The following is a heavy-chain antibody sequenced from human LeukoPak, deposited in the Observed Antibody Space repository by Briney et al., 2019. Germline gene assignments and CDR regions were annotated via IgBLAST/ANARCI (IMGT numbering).Heavy chain of an antibody. D-gene: IGHD2-2*02. CDR2: IIPMFDTA. J-gene: IGHJ4*02. Sequence: SVKVSCKAFGGTFSTYAISWVRQAPGQGLEWMGGIIPMFDTAAYAQKFQGRVTITTDESTSTAYMELSSLRSEDTALYYCARTALNCSSTNCYTGVDYWGQGTLVTVSS. V-gene: IGHV1-69*05. CDR1: GGTFSTYA. CDR3: ARTALNCSSTNCYTGVDY.